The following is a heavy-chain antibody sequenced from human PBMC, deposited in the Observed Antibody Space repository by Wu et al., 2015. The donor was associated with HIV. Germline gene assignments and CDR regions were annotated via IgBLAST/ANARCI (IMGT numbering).Heavy chain of an antibody. CDR2: IIPIFGTA. J-gene: IGHJ4*02. D-gene: IGHD5-18*01. V-gene: IGHV1-69*15. CDR3: ASGYSYGTGLDY. CDR1: GGTFSSYG. Sequence: QVQLVQSGAEVKKPGSSVKVSCKPSGGTFSSYGFAWVRQAPGQGLEWMGRIIPIFGTANYAQKFQGRVTITADESTSTAYMELSSLRSEDTAVYYCASGYSYGTGLDYWGQGTLVTVSS.